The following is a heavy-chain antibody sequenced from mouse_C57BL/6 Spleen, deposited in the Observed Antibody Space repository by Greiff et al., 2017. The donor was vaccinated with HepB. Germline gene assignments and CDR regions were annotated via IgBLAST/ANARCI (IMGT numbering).Heavy chain of an antibody. CDR3: ARQGLYDYETWFAY. J-gene: IGHJ3*01. V-gene: IGHV2-6-1*01. CDR2: IWSDGST. D-gene: IGHD2-4*01. Sequence: QVQLKQSGPGLVAPSQSLSITCTVSGFSLTSYGVHWVRQPPGKGLEWLVVIWSDGSTTYNSALKSRLSISKDNSKSQVVLKMNSLQTDDTAMYYCARQGLYDYETWFAYWGQGTLVTVSA. CDR1: GFSLTSYG.